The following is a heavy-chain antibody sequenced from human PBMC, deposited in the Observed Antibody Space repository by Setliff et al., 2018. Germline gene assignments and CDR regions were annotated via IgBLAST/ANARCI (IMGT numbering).Heavy chain of an antibody. J-gene: IGHJ1*01. D-gene: IGHD2-15*01. CDR3: ARASLGKFGSAVEYFHH. CDR2: ISDTSAFI. V-gene: IGHV3-21*06. CDR1: GLTLTPYT. Sequence: GGSLRLSCAASGLTLTPYTMTWVRQAPGKGPEWVSFISDTSAFIYYADSVKGRFTISRDNAKNTLYLQMNSLRADDTAVYYCARASLGKFGSAVEYFHHWGQGTLVTVSS.